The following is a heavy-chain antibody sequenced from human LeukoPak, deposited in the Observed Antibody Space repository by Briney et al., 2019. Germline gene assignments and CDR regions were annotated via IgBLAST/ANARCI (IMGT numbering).Heavy chain of an antibody. V-gene: IGHV1-18*04. D-gene: IGHD6-13*01. CDR3: ARTDSSSEKFDY. J-gene: IGHJ4*02. CDR1: GYAFTGYY. Sequence: ASVKVSCKASGYAFTGYYMHWVRQAPGQGLEWMGWISAYSGNTNYAQKLQGRVTMTTDTSTSTAYMELRSLRSDDTAVYYCARTDSSSEKFDYWGQGTLVTVSS. CDR2: ISAYSGNT.